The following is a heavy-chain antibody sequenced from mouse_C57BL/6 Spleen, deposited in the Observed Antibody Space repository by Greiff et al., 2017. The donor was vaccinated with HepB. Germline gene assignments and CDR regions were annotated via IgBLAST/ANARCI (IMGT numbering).Heavy chain of an antibody. D-gene: IGHD1-1*01. CDR3: ARSYDGSSCDV. CDR1: GYTFTSYW. Sequence: QVQLQQPGAELVRPGSSVKLSCKASGYTFTSYWMHWVKQRPIQGLEWIGNIDPSDSDTHYNQKFKDKATLTVDKSSSTAYMQLSSLTAEDSAVYYCARSYDGSSCDVWGTGTTVTVSS. V-gene: IGHV1-52*01. J-gene: IGHJ1*03. CDR2: IDPSDSDT.